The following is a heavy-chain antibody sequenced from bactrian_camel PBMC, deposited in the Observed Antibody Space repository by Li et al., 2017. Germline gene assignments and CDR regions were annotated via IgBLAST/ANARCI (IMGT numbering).Heavy chain of an antibody. CDR3: ATMPPPWCAGGYCEVYELNY. Sequence: HVQLVESGGGSVQAGGSLRLSCAASGFTFSTTSMFWVRQAPGKGLEYVTAIDSGGGSYYPDSVKGRFTASRDNAKNTAYLQMNSLKSEDTALYYCATMPPPWCAGGYCEVYELNYWGQGTQVTVS. J-gene: IGHJ4*01. CDR1: GFTFSTTS. V-gene: IGHV3S1*01. CDR2: IDSGGGS. D-gene: IGHD2*01.